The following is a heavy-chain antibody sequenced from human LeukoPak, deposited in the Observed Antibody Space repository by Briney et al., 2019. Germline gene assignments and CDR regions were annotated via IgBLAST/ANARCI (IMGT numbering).Heavy chain of an antibody. CDR2: ISLYRRNK. V-gene: IGHV3-30*18. D-gene: IGHD4-17*01. Sequence: GGSLRLSCAASGFTFSSYGMHWVRQAPGKGLEWVAVISLYRRNKYYADSVKGRFTISRDNSKNTLYLQMNSLRAEDTAVYYCSKEDRYGFGPQAVTMDYCGQGTPVTVSS. J-gene: IGHJ4*01. CDR1: GFTFSSYG. CDR3: SKEDRYGFGPQAVTMDY.